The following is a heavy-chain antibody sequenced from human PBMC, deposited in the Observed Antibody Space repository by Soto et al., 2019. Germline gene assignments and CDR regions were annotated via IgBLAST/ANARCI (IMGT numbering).Heavy chain of an antibody. CDR1: GFTFSSYG. D-gene: IGHD2-15*01. J-gene: IGHJ4*02. CDR3: AREYCSGGSCYSVSDY. V-gene: IGHV3-33*01. Sequence: RLSCAASGFTFSSYGMHWVRQAPGKGLEWVAVIWYDGSNKYYADSVKGRFTISRDNSKNTLYLQMNSLRAEDTAVYYCAREYCSGGSCYSVSDYWGQGTLVTVSS. CDR2: IWYDGSNK.